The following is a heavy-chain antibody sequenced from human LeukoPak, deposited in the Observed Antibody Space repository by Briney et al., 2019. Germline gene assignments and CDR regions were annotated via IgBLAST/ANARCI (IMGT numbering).Heavy chain of an antibody. CDR2: IYTSGST. V-gene: IGHV3-66*03. CDR3: TRDRAGTQSWVEFDL. CDR1: GFSVSSTY. J-gene: IGHJ5*02. D-gene: IGHD3-10*01. Sequence: PGGSLSLTCAASGFSVSSTYMSWVRQAPGKGLEWVSLIYTSGSTFYADSVMGRFTISRDNSKNTLFLQMNSLRAEDSAVYYCTRDRAGTQSWVEFDLWGQGTLVTVSS.